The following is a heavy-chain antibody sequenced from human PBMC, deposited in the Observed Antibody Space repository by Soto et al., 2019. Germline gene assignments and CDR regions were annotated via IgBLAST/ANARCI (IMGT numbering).Heavy chain of an antibody. CDR2: IGIKPHNYVT. Sequence: DAPGVEFGGGLVQPGEPLKLSCGGSGFTFHGSTMHWVRQASGKGVEWIGLIGIKPHNYVTVYAAAVTGRFTISRDDSKNTEYLQMNTLTTEDTAMYYCVIAYENSNYYSDYWGPGTLVSVSS. CDR1: GFTFHGST. D-gene: IGHD4-4*01. V-gene: IGHV3-73*02. CDR3: VIAYENSNYYSDY. J-gene: IGHJ4*02.